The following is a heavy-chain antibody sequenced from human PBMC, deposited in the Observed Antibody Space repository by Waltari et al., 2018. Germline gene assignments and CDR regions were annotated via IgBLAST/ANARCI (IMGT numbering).Heavy chain of an antibody. CDR1: GGSISSYY. J-gene: IGHJ3*02. V-gene: IGHV4-4*07. D-gene: IGHD3-3*01. CDR2: IYTSGST. CDR3: ARGGYDFWSGSFDI. Sequence: QVQLQESGPGLVKPSETLSLTCTVSGGSISSYYWSWIRQPAGKGLEWIGRIYTSGSTNYNPSLKSRVTMSVDTSKNQFSLKLSSVTAADTAVYYCARGGYDFWSGSFDIWGQGTMVTVSS.